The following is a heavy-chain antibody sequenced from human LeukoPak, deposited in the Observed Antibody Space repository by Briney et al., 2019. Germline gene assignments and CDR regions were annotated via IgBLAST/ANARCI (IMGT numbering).Heavy chain of an antibody. J-gene: IGHJ4*02. CDR1: GLIFSSSR. Sequence: GGSVSLSCASWGLIFSSSRMSGVRQAPGKGRDGVANIKQDGSEKYYVDSVKGQFTISRDNAKNSLYLQVNRLRDEDTTVYYCARVRFLDYWGQGTLVTVSS. D-gene: IGHD3-3*01. V-gene: IGHV3-7*01. CDR2: IKQDGSEK. CDR3: ARVRFLDY.